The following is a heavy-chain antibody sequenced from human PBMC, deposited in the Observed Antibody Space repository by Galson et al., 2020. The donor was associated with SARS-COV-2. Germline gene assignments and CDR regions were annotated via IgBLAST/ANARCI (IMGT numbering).Heavy chain of an antibody. CDR2: IYTSGST. CDR1: GGSISSSSYY. V-gene: IGHV4-61*02. CDR3: GRGQYYFDY. J-gene: IGHJ4*02. D-gene: IGHD4-4*01. Sequence: SETLSLTCTVSGGSISSSSYYWSWIRQPAGKGLEWIGRIYTSGSTNYNPSLKSRVTISVDTSKNQSSLKLSSVTAADTAVYYCGRGQYYFDYWGQGTLVTVSA.